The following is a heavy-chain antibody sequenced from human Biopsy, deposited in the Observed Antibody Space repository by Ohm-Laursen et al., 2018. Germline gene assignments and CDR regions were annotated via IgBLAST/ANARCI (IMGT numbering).Heavy chain of an antibody. CDR3: ARDASQGFDS. V-gene: IGHV3-74*01. CDR1: GFTFNNYW. Sequence: GSLRLSCTASGFTFNNYWMHWVRQAPGKGLVWVSRSNTDGSHTNYADCVKGRFTTSTDNAKNTLYLYMSSLTVEDTAVYFCARDASQGFDSWGQGTLVTVSS. J-gene: IGHJ5*01. CDR2: SNTDGSHT.